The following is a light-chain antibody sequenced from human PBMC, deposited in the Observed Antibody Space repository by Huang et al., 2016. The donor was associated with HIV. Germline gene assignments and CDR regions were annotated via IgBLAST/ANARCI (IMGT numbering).Light chain of an antibody. Sequence: EIVMTQSPATLSVSPGERATLSCRASQSVSNFLAWYQQKPGQTPRLLIYDASNRATGIPARFRGSGSGTGFTLTISSLEPEDVAVYYCQQRRNWPPTYTFGQGTKLEIK. CDR3: QQRRNWPPTYT. J-gene: IGKJ2*01. CDR2: DAS. V-gene: IGKV3-11*01. CDR1: QSVSNF.